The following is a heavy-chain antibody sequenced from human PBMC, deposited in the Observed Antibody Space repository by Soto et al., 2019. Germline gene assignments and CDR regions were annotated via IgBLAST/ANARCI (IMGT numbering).Heavy chain of an antibody. CDR2: IWNDGNGY. CDR1: GFNFNNYG. CDR3: ARRQISPPTRGAASARGGMDV. Sequence: QVQLVESGGGVVQPGRSLRLSCAASGFNFNNYGMHWVRQAPGKGLEWVAVIWNDGNGYYYANSVKGRFTISRDNSKNTRYLQMRSLRAEDTAVYYCARRQISPPTRGAASARGGMDVWGQGTTVTVSS. J-gene: IGHJ6*02. V-gene: IGHV3-33*01. D-gene: IGHD6-13*01.